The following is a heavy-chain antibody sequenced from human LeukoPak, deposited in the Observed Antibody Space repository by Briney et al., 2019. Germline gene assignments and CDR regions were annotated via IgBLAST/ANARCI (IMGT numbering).Heavy chain of an antibody. Sequence: GGSLRLSCAASGFTFSSYGMHWVRQAPGKGLEWVAVISYDGSNKYYADSVKGRFTISRDNSKNTLYLQMNSLRAEDTAVCYCAKDMDIVVVVAATLSPLGVDYWGQGTLVTVSS. CDR3: AKDMDIVVVVAATLSPLGVDY. J-gene: IGHJ4*02. D-gene: IGHD2-15*01. CDR1: GFTFSSYG. V-gene: IGHV3-30*18. CDR2: ISYDGSNK.